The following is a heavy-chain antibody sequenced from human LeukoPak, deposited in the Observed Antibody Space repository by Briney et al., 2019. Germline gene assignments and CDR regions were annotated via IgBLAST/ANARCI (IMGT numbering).Heavy chain of an antibody. CDR2: ISTGVSP. V-gene: IGHV3-53*01. Sequence: PGWSLRLSYAASGFIVSNNYMTWVRQAPGKGLEGVSLISTGVSPYDTDSVTGRFTISRDNSKNTLFLQMNSLRAEDTAVYYCVRGFRGYSFDYWGQGTLVTVSS. CDR3: VRGFRGYSFDY. CDR1: GFIVSNNY. J-gene: IGHJ4*02.